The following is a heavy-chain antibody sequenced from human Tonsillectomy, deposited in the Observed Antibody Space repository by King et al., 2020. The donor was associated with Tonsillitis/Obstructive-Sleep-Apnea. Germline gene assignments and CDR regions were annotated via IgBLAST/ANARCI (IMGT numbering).Heavy chain of an antibody. D-gene: IGHD1-26*01. J-gene: IGHJ6*02. CDR1: GFTLSSYE. Sequence: VQLVESGGGLVQPGGSLRLSCAASGFTLSSYEMNWVRQAPGKGLEWVSNISSSGSTIYYADSVKGRFTISRDNAKNSLYLQMNSLRAEDTAVYYCARGYSGSYVYYYYAMDVWGQGTTVTVSS. CDR2: ISSSGSTI. V-gene: IGHV3-48*03. CDR3: ARGYSGSYVYYYYAMDV.